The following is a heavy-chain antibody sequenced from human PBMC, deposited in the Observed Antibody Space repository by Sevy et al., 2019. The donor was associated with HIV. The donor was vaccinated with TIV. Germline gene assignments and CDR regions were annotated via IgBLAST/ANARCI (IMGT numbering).Heavy chain of an antibody. Sequence: GGSLRLSCAASGFTFISFTMNWVRQAPGKGLEWVSSISNSPSYIYYADSVKGRCTISRDNAKNALYLQMDSLRVEDAAVYYCARRGGLTDEGFDIWGQGTKVTVSS. V-gene: IGHV3-21*01. CDR2: ISNSPSYI. J-gene: IGHJ3*02. CDR3: ARRGGLTDEGFDI. D-gene: IGHD3-16*01. CDR1: GFTFISFT.